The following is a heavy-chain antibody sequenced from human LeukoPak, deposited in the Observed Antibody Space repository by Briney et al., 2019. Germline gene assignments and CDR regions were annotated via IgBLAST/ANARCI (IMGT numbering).Heavy chain of an antibody. J-gene: IGHJ4*02. D-gene: IGHD2-2*02. V-gene: IGHV5-51*01. Sequence: GESLKISCKGSGYSFTSYWIGWVRQMPGKGLEWMGIIYPGDSDTRYSPSFQGQVTISADKSISTDYLQWSSLKASDTAMYYCARRRYCSSTSCYRVVHFDYWGQGTLVTVSS. CDR3: ARRRYCSSTSCYRVVHFDY. CDR1: GYSFTSYW. CDR2: IYPGDSDT.